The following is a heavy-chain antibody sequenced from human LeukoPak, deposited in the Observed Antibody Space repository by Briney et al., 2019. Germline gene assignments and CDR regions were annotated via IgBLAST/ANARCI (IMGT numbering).Heavy chain of an antibody. V-gene: IGHV4-61*01. D-gene: IGHD3-22*01. CDR2: VGYFGST. J-gene: IGHJ4*02. CDR3: AKGGNGYHY. Sequence: SETLSLTCTVSGDSVTSDSYFWTWIRQPPGKGLEWIGHVGYFGSTNYSPSLQSRVSISTDASKNQFSLKLNSVTAADSVIYYCAKGGNGYHYWGQGTLVSVSS. CDR1: GDSVTSDSYF.